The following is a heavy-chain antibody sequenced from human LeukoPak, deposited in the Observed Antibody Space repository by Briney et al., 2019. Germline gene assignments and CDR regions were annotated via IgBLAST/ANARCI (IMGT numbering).Heavy chain of an antibody. CDR1: GGSFSGYY. Sequence: SETLSLTCAVYGGSFSGYYWSWIRQPPGKGLEWIGEINHSGSTNYNPSLKSRVTISVDTSKDQFSLKLSSVTAADTAVYYCARVLSDCSGGSCHSSGYFQHWGQGTLVTVSS. J-gene: IGHJ1*01. D-gene: IGHD2-15*01. CDR3: ARVLSDCSGGSCHSSGYFQH. V-gene: IGHV4-34*01. CDR2: INHSGST.